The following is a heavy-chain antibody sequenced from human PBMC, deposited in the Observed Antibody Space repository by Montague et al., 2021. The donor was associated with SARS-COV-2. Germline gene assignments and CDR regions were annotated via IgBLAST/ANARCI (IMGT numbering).Heavy chain of an antibody. D-gene: IGHD5-12*01. CDR3: ARTTWLRGYFDL. CDR1: GGSISSGGYY. V-gene: IGHV4-39*07. Sequence: SETLSLTCAVSGGSISSGGYYWGWIRQPPGKGLECIGSIYYSGSTYYNSSLKSRVTISVDTSKNHFSLKLSSVTAADTAVYYCARTTWLRGYFDLWGRGTLVTVSS. J-gene: IGHJ2*01. CDR2: IYYSGST.